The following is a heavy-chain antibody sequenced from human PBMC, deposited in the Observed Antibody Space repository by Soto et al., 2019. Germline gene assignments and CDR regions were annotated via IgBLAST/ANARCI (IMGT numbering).Heavy chain of an antibody. CDR3: ASGGRIASLAFGVDL. D-gene: IGHD3-16*01. V-gene: IGHV1-2*02. J-gene: IGHJ5*02. Sequence: QVQLVQSGAEVKKPGASVKVSCKASGYTFAGYFIHWVRQAPGQGLEWMGWITPNSGGTNYAQKVQGRVTMTRATSINTAYMELSRLRSDDTAVYYCASGGRIASLAFGVDLWGQGTLVTVSS. CDR2: ITPNSGGT. CDR1: GYTFAGYF.